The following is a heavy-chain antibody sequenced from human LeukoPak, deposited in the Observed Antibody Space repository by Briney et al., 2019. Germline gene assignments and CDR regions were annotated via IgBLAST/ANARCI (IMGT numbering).Heavy chain of an antibody. D-gene: IGHD6-13*01. CDR1: GYSFTSYW. J-gene: IGHJ5*02. CDR2: IYPGDSDT. Sequence: GESLKISCEGSGYSFTSYWIGWVRQMPGKGLEWMGIIYPGDSDTRYSPSFQGQVTISADKSISTAYLQWSSLKASDTAMYYCARRSIAAAGNLNWFDPWGQGTLVTVSS. CDR3: ARRSIAAAGNLNWFDP. V-gene: IGHV5-51*01.